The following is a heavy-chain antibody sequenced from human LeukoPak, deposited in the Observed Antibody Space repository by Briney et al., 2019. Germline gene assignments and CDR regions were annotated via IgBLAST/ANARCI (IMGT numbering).Heavy chain of an antibody. D-gene: IGHD3-10*01. Sequence: GGSLRLSCAASGFTFSSYEMNWVRQAPGKGLEWVSYISSSGSTIYYADSVKGRFTISRDNAKNSLYLQMNSPRAEDTAVYYCARDQDYYGSGSYSYWGQGTLVTVSS. CDR1: GFTFSSYE. V-gene: IGHV3-48*03. J-gene: IGHJ4*02. CDR2: ISSSGSTI. CDR3: ARDQDYYGSGSYSY.